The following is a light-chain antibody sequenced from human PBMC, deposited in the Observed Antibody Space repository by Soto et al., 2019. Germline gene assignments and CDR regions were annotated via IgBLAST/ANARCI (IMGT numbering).Light chain of an antibody. Sequence: DTQMTQSPSTLSASVGDRVTITCRASRSISRNLAWYQQKRGKAPKGLITDVSSLESGVPTRFSGSGARTEFTLIISRLQPDYFATYCRQQYADFKTFGQGTKVEIK. CDR1: RSISRN. CDR2: DVS. V-gene: IGKV1-5*01. J-gene: IGKJ1*01. CDR3: QQYADFKT.